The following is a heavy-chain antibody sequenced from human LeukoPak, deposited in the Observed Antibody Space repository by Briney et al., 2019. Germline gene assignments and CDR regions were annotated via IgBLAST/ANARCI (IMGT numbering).Heavy chain of an antibody. Sequence: GASVKVSCKASGGTFSSYAISWVRQAPGQGLEWMGWISAYNGNTNYAQKLQGRVTMTTDTSTSTAYMELRSLRSDDTAVYYCARGRSEWLMGYWGQGTLVTVSS. D-gene: IGHD6-19*01. V-gene: IGHV1-18*01. CDR2: ISAYNGNT. CDR1: GGTFSSYA. J-gene: IGHJ4*02. CDR3: ARGRSEWLMGY.